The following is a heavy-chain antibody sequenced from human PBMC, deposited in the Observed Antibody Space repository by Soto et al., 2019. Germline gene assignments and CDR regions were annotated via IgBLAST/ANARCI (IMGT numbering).Heavy chain of an antibody. J-gene: IGHJ6*02. D-gene: IGHD2-15*01. CDR3: ATTLGRAMDV. V-gene: IGHV1-18*01. CDR2: ISAYNGNT. CDR1: GYTFTSNA. Sequence: GASVKVSCKASGYTFTSNAISWVRQAPGQGLEWMGWISAYNGNTNYAQKLQGRVTMTTDTSTSTAYMELRSLTSDDTAVYYCATTLGRAMDVWGQGTTVTVSS.